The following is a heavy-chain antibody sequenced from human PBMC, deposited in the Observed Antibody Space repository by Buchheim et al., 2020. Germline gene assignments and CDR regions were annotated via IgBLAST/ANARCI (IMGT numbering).Heavy chain of an antibody. CDR1: GGSISSDDYY. V-gene: IGHV4-30-4*01. J-gene: IGHJ4*02. CDR2: IHYSGNT. D-gene: IGHD2/OR15-2a*01. Sequence: QVQLQESGPGLVKPSQTLSLTCTVSGGSISSDDYYWSWIRQPPGKGLEWIGYIHYSGNTQYNPSLESRVTISVDTSKNHFSLNMRSATAADTAVYHCARSWAGELGYWGQGTL. CDR3: ARSWAGELGY.